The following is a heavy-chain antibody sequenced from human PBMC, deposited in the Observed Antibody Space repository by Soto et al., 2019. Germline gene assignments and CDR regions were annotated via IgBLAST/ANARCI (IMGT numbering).Heavy chain of an antibody. CDR1: GYTFTSYA. Sequence: QVQLVQSGAEVKKPGASVKVSCKASGYTFTSYAMHWVRQAPGQRLEWMGWINAGNGNTKYSQKFEGRVTITRDTSASTAYMELSSLRSEATAVSYCARGRGVVRGVMRHNCFDPWGQGTLVTVSS. D-gene: IGHD3-10*01. J-gene: IGHJ5*02. V-gene: IGHV1-3*01. CDR3: ARGRGVVRGVMRHNCFDP. CDR2: INAGNGNT.